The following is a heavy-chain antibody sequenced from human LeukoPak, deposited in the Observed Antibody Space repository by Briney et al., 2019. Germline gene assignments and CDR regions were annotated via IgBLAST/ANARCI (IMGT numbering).Heavy chain of an antibody. Sequence: PGGSLRLSCAASGYTFTSYWMTWVRLAPGKGLEWVAHIKQDGNEKYYVDSVKGRFTISRDNAKNSLYLQMNSLRTEDTAVYYCARGGSRRLSPVDYCGQGTLVTISS. D-gene: IGHD3-10*01. CDR1: GYTFTSYW. V-gene: IGHV3-7*01. CDR2: IKQDGNEK. J-gene: IGHJ4*02. CDR3: ARGGSRRLSPVDY.